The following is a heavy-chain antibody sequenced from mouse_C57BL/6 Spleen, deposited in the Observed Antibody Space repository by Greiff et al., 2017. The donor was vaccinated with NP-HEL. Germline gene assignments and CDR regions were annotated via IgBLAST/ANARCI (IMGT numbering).Heavy chain of an antibody. CDR3: ARKGDGPFAY. Sequence: EVKLEESGGDLVKPGGSLKLSCAASGFTFSSYGMSWVRQTPDKRLEWVATLSSGGSYTYYPDSVQGRFTISRDNAKNTRYLQMSILKSEDTAMDYCARKGDGPFAYWGQGTLVTVSA. CDR1: GFTFSSYG. V-gene: IGHV5-6*02. CDR2: LSSGGSYT. J-gene: IGHJ3*01. D-gene: IGHD2-3*01.